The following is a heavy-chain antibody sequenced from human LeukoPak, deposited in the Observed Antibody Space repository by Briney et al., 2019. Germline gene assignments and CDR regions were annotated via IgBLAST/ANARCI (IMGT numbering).Heavy chain of an antibody. J-gene: IGHJ3*02. D-gene: IGHD3-22*01. CDR1: GGSISSYY. CDR3: ARAGYYYDSSGYNYDAFDI. V-gene: IGHV4-59*01. CDR2: IYYSGST. Sequence: SETLSLTCTVSGGSISSYYWSWIRQPPGKGLEWIGYIYYSGSTNYNPSLKSRVTISVDTSKNQFSLKLSSVTAADTAVYYCARAGYYYDSSGYNYDAFDIWGQGTMVTASS.